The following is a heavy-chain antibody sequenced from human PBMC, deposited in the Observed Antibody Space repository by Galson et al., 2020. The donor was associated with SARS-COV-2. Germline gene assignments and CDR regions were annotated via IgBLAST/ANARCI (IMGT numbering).Heavy chain of an antibody. J-gene: IGHJ3*02. Sequence: GGSLRLSCAASGFTFSSQAMHWVRQAPGKGPEWVAVISYEGKTKYYADSVKGRFTISRDNSKNTLFLQMNILRVEDTAVYYCAKRDAAPGGDSFNIWGQGTMVNVSS. V-gene: IGHV3-30*18. CDR1: GFTFSSQA. CDR2: ISYEGKTK. CDR3: AKRDAAPGGDSFNI. D-gene: IGHD6-13*01.